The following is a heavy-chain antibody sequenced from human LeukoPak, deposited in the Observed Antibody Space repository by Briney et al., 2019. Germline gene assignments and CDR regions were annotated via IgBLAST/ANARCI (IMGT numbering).Heavy chain of an antibody. D-gene: IGHD1-1*01. V-gene: IGHV3-33*06. Sequence: PGGSLRLSCAASGFTFSSYGMHWVRQAPGKGLEWVAVIWYDGSNKYYADSVKGRFTISRDNSKNTLYLQMNSLRAEDTAVYYCAKDPELEPEGWFDPWGQGTLVTVSS. CDR3: AKDPELEPEGWFDP. J-gene: IGHJ5*02. CDR1: GFTFSSYG. CDR2: IWYDGSNK.